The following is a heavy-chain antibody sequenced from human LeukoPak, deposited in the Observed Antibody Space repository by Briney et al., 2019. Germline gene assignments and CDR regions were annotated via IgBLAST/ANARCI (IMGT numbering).Heavy chain of an antibody. V-gene: IGHV3-30*18. J-gene: IGHJ4*02. CDR1: GFTFSSYG. CDR3: ANERAAVAVAGDY. Sequence: GGSLRLSCAASGFTFSSYGMHWVRQAPGKGLEWVAVISYDGSNKYYADSVKGRFTISRDNSKNTLYLQMNSLRAEDTAVYYRANERAAVAVAGDYWGQGTLVTVSS. CDR2: ISYDGSNK. D-gene: IGHD6-19*01.